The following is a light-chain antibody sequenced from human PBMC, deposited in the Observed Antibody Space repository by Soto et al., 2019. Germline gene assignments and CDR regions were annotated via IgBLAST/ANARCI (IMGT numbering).Light chain of an antibody. CDR1: QSVSSN. CDR2: AAS. V-gene: IGKV3-15*01. CDR3: QQYNDWPPIT. J-gene: IGKJ5*01. Sequence: IVMTPSPATLSVSPWARATLSCRASQSVSSNLARYQQKPGQAPRLLIYAASTRATVIPARFSGSGSGTEFTLTISSLQSEDFAVYYCQQYNDWPPITFGQGTRLEIK.